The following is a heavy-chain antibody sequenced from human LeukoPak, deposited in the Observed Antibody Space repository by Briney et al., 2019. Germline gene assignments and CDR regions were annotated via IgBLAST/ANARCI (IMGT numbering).Heavy chain of an antibody. V-gene: IGHV4-31*03. J-gene: IGHJ4*02. Sequence: TLSLTCTVSGGSISSGGYYWSWIRQHPGKGLEWIGYIYYSGSTYYNPSLKSRVTISVDTSKNQFSLKLSSVTPEDTAVYYCARNLHPSFDYWGQGTLVTVSS. CDR2: IYYSGST. CDR1: GGSISSGGYY. CDR3: ARNLHPSFDY.